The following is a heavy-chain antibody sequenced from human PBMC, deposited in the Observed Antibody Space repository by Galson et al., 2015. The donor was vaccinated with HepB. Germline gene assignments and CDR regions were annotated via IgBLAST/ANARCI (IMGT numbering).Heavy chain of an antibody. D-gene: IGHD2-2*01. CDR3: ARGGGRCSSTSCHGHFDY. CDR1: GGTFSSYA. Sequence: SVKVSCKASGGTFSSYAISWVRPTPGQGLEWMGGIIPIFGTANYAQKFQGRVTITANESTSTAYMELSSLRSEDTAVYYCARGGGRCSSTSCHGHFDYWGQGTLVTVSS. J-gene: IGHJ4*02. CDR2: IIPIFGTA. V-gene: IGHV1-69*13.